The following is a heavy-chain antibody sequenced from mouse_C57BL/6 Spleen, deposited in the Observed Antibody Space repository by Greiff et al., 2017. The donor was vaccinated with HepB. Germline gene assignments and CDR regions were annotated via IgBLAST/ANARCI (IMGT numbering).Heavy chain of an antibody. V-gene: IGHV1-80*01. J-gene: IGHJ1*03. CDR2: IYPGDGDT. Sequence: VQLQQSGAELVKPGASVKISCKASGYAFSSYWMNWVKQRPGKGLEWIGQIYPGDGDTNYNGKFKGKATLTADKSSSTAYMQLSSLTSEDSAVYFCARSRGTGNLYWYFDVWGTGTTVTVSS. CDR1: GYAFSSYW. CDR3: ARSRGTGNLYWYFDV. D-gene: IGHD4-1*01.